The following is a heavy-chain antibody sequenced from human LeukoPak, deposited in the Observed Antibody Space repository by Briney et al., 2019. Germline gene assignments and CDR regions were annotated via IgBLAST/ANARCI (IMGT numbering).Heavy chain of an antibody. CDR3: AKGGPNARSYFDY. Sequence: GGSLRLSCAASGFTFSSYGMHWVRQAPGKGLEWVAFIRYDGSNKYYADSVKGRFTISRDNSKNTLYLQTNSLRAEDTAVYYCAKGGPNARSYFDYWGQGTLVTVSS. CDR1: GFTFSSYG. V-gene: IGHV3-30*02. D-gene: IGHD1-1*01. J-gene: IGHJ4*02. CDR2: IRYDGSNK.